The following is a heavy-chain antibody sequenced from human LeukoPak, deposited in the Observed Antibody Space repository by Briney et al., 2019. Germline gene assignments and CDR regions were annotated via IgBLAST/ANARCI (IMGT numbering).Heavy chain of an antibody. CDR3: TTDRPSRIAVPGIIDY. CDR1: GFTFSSYA. V-gene: IGHV3-23*01. CDR2: ISGSGGST. D-gene: IGHD6-19*01. Sequence: PGGSLRLSCAASGFTFSSYAMSWVRQAPGKGLEWVSAISGSGGSTYYADSVKGRFTISRDNSKNTLYLQLNSLKTEDTAVYYCTTDRPSRIAVPGIIDYWGQGTLVTVSS. J-gene: IGHJ4*02.